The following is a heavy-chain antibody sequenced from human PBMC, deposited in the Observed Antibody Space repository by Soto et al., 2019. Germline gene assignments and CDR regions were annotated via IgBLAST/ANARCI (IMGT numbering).Heavy chain of an antibody. CDR3: ARAVDTAMVSVSYYYYGMDG. Sequence: QVQLVESGGGLVKTGGSLRLSCAASGFTFSDYYMSWIRQAPGKGLEWVSYISSSSSYTNYADSVKGRFTISRDNDKNLLYLQMNSLRAEDTAVYYCARAVDTAMVSVSYYYYGMDGWGQGTTVTVSS. D-gene: IGHD5-18*01. CDR2: ISSSSSYT. CDR1: GFTFSDYY. J-gene: IGHJ6*02. V-gene: IGHV3-11*06.